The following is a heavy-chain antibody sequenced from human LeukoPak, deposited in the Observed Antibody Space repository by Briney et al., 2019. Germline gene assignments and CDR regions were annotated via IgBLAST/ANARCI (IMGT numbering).Heavy chain of an antibody. CDR3: ARADMVRGAPRDD. D-gene: IGHD3-10*01. V-gene: IGHV3-7*01. Sequence: PGGSPRLSCAASGFTLSNYWMSWGPPGPGKGLGWVANMNPRGSEKYYVDSVKGRFTISRDNAKNSVYLQMNSLRLEDTAVYYCARADMVRGAPRDDWGQGTLVTVSS. CDR2: MNPRGSEK. J-gene: IGHJ4*02. CDR1: GFTLSNYW.